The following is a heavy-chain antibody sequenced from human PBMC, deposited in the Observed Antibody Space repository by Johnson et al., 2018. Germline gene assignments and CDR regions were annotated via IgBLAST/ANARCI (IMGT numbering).Heavy chain of an antibody. D-gene: IGHD2-2*02. CDR2: INHSGST. Sequence: QVQLQQWGAGLLKPSETLSLTCAVYGGSFSGYYWSWIRQPPGKGLEWIGEINHSGSTNYNPSLKSRVTISVDTSKNQFSLKLSSVTAADTAVYYWARGGVCSSTSCYIKGYYYYGMDVWGQGTTVTVSS. V-gene: IGHV4-34*01. CDR3: ARGGVCSSTSCYIKGYYYYGMDV. J-gene: IGHJ6*02. CDR1: GGSFSGYY.